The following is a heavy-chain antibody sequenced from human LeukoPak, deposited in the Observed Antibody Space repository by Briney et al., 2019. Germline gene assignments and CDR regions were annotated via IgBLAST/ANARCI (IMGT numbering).Heavy chain of an antibody. J-gene: IGHJ3*02. CDR3: ARTYWSYGSGAFDI. V-gene: IGHV4-61*02. Sequence: PSQTLSLTCTVSGGSISSGSYYWSWIRQPAGKGLEWIGRIYSSGSTNYNPSLKSRVTISLDTSKNQFSLKLSSVTAADTAVYYCARTYWSYGSGAFDIWGQGTMVTVSS. CDR2: IYSSGST. CDR1: GGSISSGSYY. D-gene: IGHD5-18*01.